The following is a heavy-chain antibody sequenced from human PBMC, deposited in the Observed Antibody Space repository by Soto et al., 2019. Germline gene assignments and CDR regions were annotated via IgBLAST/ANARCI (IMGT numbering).Heavy chain of an antibody. D-gene: IGHD3-10*01. CDR2: IIPIFGTA. V-gene: IGHV1-69*01. J-gene: IGHJ6*02. CDR3: ARGPTPAVSYYGSGSYRGALMDV. Sequence: QVQLVQSGAEVKKPGSSVKVSCKASGGTFSSYAISWVRQAPGQGLEWMGGIIPIFGTANYAQKFQGRVTITADESTSTAYMELSSLRSEDTAVYYCARGPTPAVSYYGSGSYRGALMDVWGQGTTVTVSS. CDR1: GGTFSSYA.